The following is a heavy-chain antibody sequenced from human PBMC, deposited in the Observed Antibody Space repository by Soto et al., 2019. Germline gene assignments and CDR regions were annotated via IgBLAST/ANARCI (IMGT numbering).Heavy chain of an antibody. Sequence: PGGSLRLSCAASGFTFGTYAMSWVRQAPGKGLEWVSSISGSGVDTYYADSVKGRFTISRDNSKNTLYLQMNSLRAEDTAIYYCARRNNWALLQSWGQGTLVTVSS. J-gene: IGHJ1*01. CDR1: GFTFGTYA. V-gene: IGHV3-23*01. CDR2: ISGSGVDT. D-gene: IGHD1-1*01. CDR3: ARRNNWALLQS.